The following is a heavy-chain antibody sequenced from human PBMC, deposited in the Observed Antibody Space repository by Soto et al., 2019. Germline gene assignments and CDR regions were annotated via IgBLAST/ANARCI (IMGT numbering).Heavy chain of an antibody. V-gene: IGHV3-7*03. CDR1: GFTFSSYW. Sequence: VQLVDSGGGLVQPGESLRLSCAASGFTFSSYWMNWVRQAPGNGLEWVASIKPDGTEKYYVDSVKGRFTISRDNAEDSLYLQMNTLRAEDTAVYYCARERQMYYDFWSGYSYYFDYWGQGTLVTVSS. CDR3: ARERQMYYDFWSGYSYYFDY. D-gene: IGHD3-3*01. CDR2: IKPDGTEK. J-gene: IGHJ4*02.